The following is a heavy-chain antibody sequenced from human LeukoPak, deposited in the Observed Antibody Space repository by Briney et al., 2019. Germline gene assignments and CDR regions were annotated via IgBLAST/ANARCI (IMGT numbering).Heavy chain of an antibody. D-gene: IGHD3-10*01. CDR3: ARDLLEDVVRGVDYYYGMDV. Sequence: GGSLRLSCAASGSTFSDYYMSWIRQAPGMGLEWVSYISSSGSTIYYADSVKGRFTIPRDNAKNSLYLQMNSLRAEDTAVYYCARDLLEDVVRGVDYYYGMDVWGQGTTVTVSS. CDR2: ISSSGSTI. CDR1: GSTFSDYY. V-gene: IGHV3-11*04. J-gene: IGHJ6*02.